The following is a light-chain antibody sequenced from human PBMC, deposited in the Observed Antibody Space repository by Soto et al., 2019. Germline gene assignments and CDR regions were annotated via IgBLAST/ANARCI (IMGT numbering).Light chain of an antibody. V-gene: IGLV2-23*01. CDR1: SSDVGSYDL. CDR2: EGS. Sequence: QSALTQPASVSGSPGQSITISCTGTSSDVGSYDLVSWYQQHPGSAPKLMIYEGSKRPSGVSYRFSGSKSGNTASLTVSGLRTEDEADYYCCSHSSSITWMFGGGTKLTVL. CDR3: CSHSSSITWM. J-gene: IGLJ3*02.